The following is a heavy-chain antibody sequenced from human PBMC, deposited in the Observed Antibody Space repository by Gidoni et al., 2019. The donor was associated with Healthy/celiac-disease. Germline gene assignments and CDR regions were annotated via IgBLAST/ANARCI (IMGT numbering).Heavy chain of an antibody. V-gene: IGHV4-39*01. CDR2: IYYSGST. CDR1: GGSLSSSSYY. Sequence: QLQLQESGPGLVKPSETLSLTCTVSGGSLSSSSYYWGWIRQPPGKGLEWIGSIYYSGSTYYNPSLKSRVTISVDTSKNQFSLKLSSVTAADTAVYYCARRKRWLHSWYFDYWGQGTLVTVSS. J-gene: IGHJ4*02. CDR3: ARRKRWLHSWYFDY. D-gene: IGHD5-12*01.